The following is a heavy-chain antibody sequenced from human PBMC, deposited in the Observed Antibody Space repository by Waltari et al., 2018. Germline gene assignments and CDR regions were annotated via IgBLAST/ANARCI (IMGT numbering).Heavy chain of an antibody. CDR1: GGTFSSYA. Sequence: QVQLVQSGAEVKKPGSSVKVSCKASGGTFSSYAISWVRQAPGQGLEWMGGIIPIFGTANYAQKFQGRVTITADESTSTAYMELSSLRSEDTAVYYCAGEVFYSSSSVSGYWGQGTLVTVSS. CDR2: IIPIFGTA. D-gene: IGHD6-6*01. V-gene: IGHV1-69*12. J-gene: IGHJ4*02. CDR3: AGEVFYSSSSVSGY.